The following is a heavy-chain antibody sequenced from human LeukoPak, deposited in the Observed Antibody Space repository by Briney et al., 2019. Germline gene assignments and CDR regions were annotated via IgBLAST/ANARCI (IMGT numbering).Heavy chain of an antibody. J-gene: IGHJ2*01. CDR2: INWDDDK. Sequence: SGRTPVKPTQTLTLTRTFSGFSLSTSGVDVGWIRQPPGKALVWLAAINWDDDKRYTPSLKNRLTITKDTSKNQVVLSVTNMDPVDTATYYCAHTGHYYDRNNAHWYFDLWGRGTLVTLST. CDR3: AHTGHYYDRNNAHWYFDL. V-gene: IGHV2-5*02. CDR1: GFSLSTSGVD. D-gene: IGHD3-22*01.